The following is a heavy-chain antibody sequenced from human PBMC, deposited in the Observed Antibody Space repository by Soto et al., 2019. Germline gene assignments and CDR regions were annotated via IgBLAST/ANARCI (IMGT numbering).Heavy chain of an antibody. Sequence: ASVKVSCKASGYTFTSYAMHWVRQAPGQRLEWMGWINAGNGNTKYSQKFQGRVTITRDTSASTAYMELSSLRSEDTAVYYCAREDPYCSGGSCYKLKAGMDVWVQGTTVTVSS. CDR3: AREDPYCSGGSCYKLKAGMDV. V-gene: IGHV1-3*01. J-gene: IGHJ6*02. CDR2: INAGNGNT. CDR1: GYTFTSYA. D-gene: IGHD2-15*01.